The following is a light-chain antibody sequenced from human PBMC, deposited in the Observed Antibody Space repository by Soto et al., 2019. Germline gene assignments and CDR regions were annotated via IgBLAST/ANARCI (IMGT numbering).Light chain of an antibody. V-gene: IGKV1-5*01. CDR3: QHYNSFSWT. CDR1: QSITIW. J-gene: IGKJ1*01. Sequence: DIQMTQSPSTLSASVGDRVTITCRASQSITIWLAWYQQKPGKAPKLLNFEASNLESGVPSRFSGRGSGTEFTLTISSLQPDDFATYYCQHYNSFSWTFGQGTKVEIK. CDR2: EAS.